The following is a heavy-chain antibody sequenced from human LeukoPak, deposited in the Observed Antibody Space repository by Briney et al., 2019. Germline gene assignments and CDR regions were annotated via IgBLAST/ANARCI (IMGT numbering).Heavy chain of an antibody. Sequence: PSETLSLTCTVSGGSISSSNYFWGWIRQPPGKGLEWIGSVYYSGSTYYNPSLKSRVTILVATSKNQFSLKLSSVTAADTAVYYCARDCSGYSSSWDDAFDIWGQGTMVTVSS. D-gene: IGHD6-13*01. J-gene: IGHJ3*02. CDR3: ARDCSGYSSSWDDAFDI. CDR1: GGSISSSNYF. V-gene: IGHV4-39*07. CDR2: VYYSGST.